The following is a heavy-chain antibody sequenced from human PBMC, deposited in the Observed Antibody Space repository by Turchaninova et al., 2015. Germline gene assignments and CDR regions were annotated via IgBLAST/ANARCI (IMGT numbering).Heavy chain of an antibody. V-gene: IGHV4-30-2*03. CDR2: IYHSGST. CDR3: ASRSTYYDFWSGYYGWFDP. D-gene: IGHD3-3*01. CDR1: GADVSRGAES. J-gene: IGHJ5*02. Sequence: QLLESVPGLVKLSQTRYLPYAVSGADVSRGAESGGWIGQQQRKGRRWIGKIYHSGSTYTNPSLKSRFTISVDTSKNQFSLKLSSVTAADTAVYYCASRSTYYDFWSGYYGWFDPWGQGTLVTVSS.